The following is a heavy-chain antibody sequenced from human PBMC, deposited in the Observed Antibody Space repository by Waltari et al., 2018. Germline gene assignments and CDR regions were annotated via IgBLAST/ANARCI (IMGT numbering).Heavy chain of an antibody. CDR1: GGSFSGYS. CDR2: INHSGST. V-gene: IGHV4-34*01. CDR3: ARAGAITIFGVVPRFDP. J-gene: IGHJ5*02. Sequence: QVQLQQWGAGLLKPSETLSLTCAVYGGSFSGYSWSWIRQPAGKGLEWIGEINHSGSTNYNPSLKSRVTISVDTSKNQFSLKLSSVTAADTAVYYCARAGAITIFGVVPRFDPWGQGTLVTVSS. D-gene: IGHD3-3*01.